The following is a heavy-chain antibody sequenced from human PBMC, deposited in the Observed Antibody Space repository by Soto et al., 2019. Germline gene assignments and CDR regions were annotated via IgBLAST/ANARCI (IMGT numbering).Heavy chain of an antibody. D-gene: IGHD3-3*02. Sequence: QVRLVESGGGVVQPGTSLRLSCAASGFTFSDYVIHWVRQAAGKGLEWVASMTYDRATEYYADSVKGRFTMSRDNSKRALSLQMTSLRPDDTAVYYCARVRLSIAVNDALDVWGQGTTVTVSS. CDR3: ARVRLSIAVNDALDV. J-gene: IGHJ3*01. CDR2: MTYDRATE. V-gene: IGHV3-30*14. CDR1: GFTFSDYV.